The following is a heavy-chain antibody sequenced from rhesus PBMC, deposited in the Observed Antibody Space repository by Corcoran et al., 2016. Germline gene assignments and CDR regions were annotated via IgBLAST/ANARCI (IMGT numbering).Heavy chain of an antibody. Sequence: QVQLQESGPGLVKPSETLSLTCAVSGGSLSSSNRWSWIRQPPGNGLEGIGYISGSSGSTYYNPSLKSRVTISTDTSKNQFSLKLSSVTAADTAVYYCAGGYDSGYYIFDYWGQGVLVTVSS. D-gene: IGHD3-28*01. CDR1: GGSLSSSNR. V-gene: IGHV4-65*01. CDR3: AGGYDSGYYIFDY. CDR2: ISGSSGST. J-gene: IGHJ4*01.